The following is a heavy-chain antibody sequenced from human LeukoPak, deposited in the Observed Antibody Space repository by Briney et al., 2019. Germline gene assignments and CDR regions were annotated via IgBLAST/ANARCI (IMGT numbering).Heavy chain of an antibody. CDR3: AKDGVVTITFEY. CDR2: ISGSGGST. D-gene: IGHD3-16*01. V-gene: IGHV3-23*01. J-gene: IGHJ4*02. Sequence: PGGSLRLSCAASGFSVSNNYMSWVRQAPGKGLEWVSVISGSGGSTFYGDSVKGRFTISRDNSKNTLYLQMNSLRAEDTAVYYCAKDGVVTITFEYWGQGTLVTVSS. CDR1: GFSVSNNY.